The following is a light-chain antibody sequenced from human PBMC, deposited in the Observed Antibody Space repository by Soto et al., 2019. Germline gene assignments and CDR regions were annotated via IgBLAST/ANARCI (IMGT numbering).Light chain of an antibody. CDR2: TAS. V-gene: IGKV1-12*01. Sequence: DIQMTQSPSSVSASVGDRVTITCRASQDINSWLAWYQQRPGLAPRLLIHTASTLQGGVPSRFSGSRSGTDFTITISSLQPEDLATYYCQQRKSLPLTFGGGTKVEIK. CDR3: QQRKSLPLT. J-gene: IGKJ4*01. CDR1: QDINSW.